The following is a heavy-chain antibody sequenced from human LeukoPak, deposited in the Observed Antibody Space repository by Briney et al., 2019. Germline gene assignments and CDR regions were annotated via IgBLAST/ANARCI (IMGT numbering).Heavy chain of an antibody. CDR2: IIPIFDTA. V-gene: IGHV1-69*13. CDR3: AREPRYSDYDRVLDY. CDR1: GYTFTSYD. J-gene: IGHJ4*02. Sequence: SVKVSCKASGYTFTSYDINWVRQAPGQGLEWMGGIIPIFDTAKYAQKFQGRVTITADESTSTAYMELSSLRSEDSAVYYCAREPRYSDYDRVLDYWGQGTLVTVSS. D-gene: IGHD5-12*01.